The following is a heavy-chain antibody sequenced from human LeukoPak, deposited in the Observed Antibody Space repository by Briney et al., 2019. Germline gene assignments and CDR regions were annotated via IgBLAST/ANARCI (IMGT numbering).Heavy chain of an antibody. CDR2: IISSSSSI. V-gene: IGHV3-21*01. CDR3: VSPGEGY. Sequence: GGSLRHSCAPPGFTFSRYSMNWVRQAPGKGLEWVSSIISSSSSIYYADSVKGRFTISRDNAKNSLYLQMNSLRAEDTAVYYCVSPGEGYWGQGTLVTVSS. D-gene: IGHD3-10*01. J-gene: IGHJ4*02. CDR1: GFTFSRYS.